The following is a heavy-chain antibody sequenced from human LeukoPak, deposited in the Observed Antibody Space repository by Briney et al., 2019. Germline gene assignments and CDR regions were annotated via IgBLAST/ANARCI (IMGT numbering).Heavy chain of an antibody. Sequence: GGSLRLSCTASGLTFNNAWMSWVRQAPGKGLEWVGRIKSKTDGWTTDYATPVTGRFTISRDDSEITLYLQMNSLKTEDTAVYYCTTQLLYEHNFDYWGQGTLVTVSS. V-gene: IGHV3-15*01. J-gene: IGHJ4*02. CDR2: IKSKTDGWTT. CDR3: TTQLLYEHNFDY. CDR1: GLTFNNAW. D-gene: IGHD2-2*02.